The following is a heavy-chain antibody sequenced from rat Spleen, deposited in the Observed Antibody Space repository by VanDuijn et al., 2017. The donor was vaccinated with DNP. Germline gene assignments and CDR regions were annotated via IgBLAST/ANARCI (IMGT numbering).Heavy chain of an antibody. V-gene: IGHV3-1*01. Sequence: VQLQESGPGLVRHSQSLSLTCSVTGYSIPSNYWGWIRKFPGNKMEWIGHISYSGSTSYNPSLKSRISITRDTSNNQFFLHLNSVTTEDTATYYCARSSSILDYFNYWGQGVMVTVSS. CDR1: GYSIPSNY. J-gene: IGHJ2*01. D-gene: IGHD1-6*01. CDR2: ISYSGST. CDR3: ARSSSILDYFNY.